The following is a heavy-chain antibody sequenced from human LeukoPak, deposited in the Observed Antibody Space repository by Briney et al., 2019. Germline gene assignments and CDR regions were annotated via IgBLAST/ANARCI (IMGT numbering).Heavy chain of an antibody. J-gene: IGHJ4*02. CDR3: ARVRSEGGWYYFDY. Sequence: SETLSLTCTVSGGSISSYYWSWIRQPPGKGLEWIGYIYYSGSTNYNPSLKSRVTMSVDTSKNQFSLKLSSVTAADTAVYYCARVRSEGGWYYFDYWGQGTLVTVSS. CDR1: GGSISSYY. D-gene: IGHD6-19*01. CDR2: IYYSGST. V-gene: IGHV4-59*12.